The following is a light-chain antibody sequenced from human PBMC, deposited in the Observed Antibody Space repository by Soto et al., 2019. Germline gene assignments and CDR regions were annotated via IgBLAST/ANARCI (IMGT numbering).Light chain of an antibody. CDR1: QGIRTD. CDR2: DAS. V-gene: IGKV1-6*01. Sequence: AIQMTQSPSSLSASVGDRVTITCRASQGIRTDLSWYQQKPGKAPKLLIYDASRLQSGVPSRFSGSGSGTDVTLPISSLQPEDFGTYYCLQDDGSPLTFGGGTKVEI. J-gene: IGKJ4*01. CDR3: LQDDGSPLT.